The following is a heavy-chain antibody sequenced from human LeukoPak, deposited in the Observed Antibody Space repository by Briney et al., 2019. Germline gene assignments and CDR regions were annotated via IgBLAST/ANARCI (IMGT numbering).Heavy chain of an antibody. CDR3: ASTHRITGTV. J-gene: IGHJ4*02. CDR2: ISSSSSTI. Sequence: QSGGSLILSCAASGFSFSSYSMNWVRQAPGKGLEWVSYISSSSSTIYYADSVKGRFTISRDNAKNSLYLQMNSLRAEDTAVYCCASTHRITGTVWGQGTLVTVSS. V-gene: IGHV3-48*01. D-gene: IGHD1-20*01. CDR1: GFSFSSYS.